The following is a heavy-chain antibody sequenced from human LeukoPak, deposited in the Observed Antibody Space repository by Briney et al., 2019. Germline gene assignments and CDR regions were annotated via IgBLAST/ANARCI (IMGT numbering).Heavy chain of an antibody. CDR2: IVGSSSNI. J-gene: IGHJ4*02. Sequence: PGGSLRLSCTASGFSFSTYSMNWVRLAPGKGLEWVSYIVGSSSNIYYADSVKGRFTISRDNAKNSLYLQMDSLRAEDTAVYYCATDSPETAAFDYWGQGTLVTVSS. CDR3: ATDSPETAAFDY. D-gene: IGHD1-1*01. V-gene: IGHV3-48*04. CDR1: GFSFSTYS.